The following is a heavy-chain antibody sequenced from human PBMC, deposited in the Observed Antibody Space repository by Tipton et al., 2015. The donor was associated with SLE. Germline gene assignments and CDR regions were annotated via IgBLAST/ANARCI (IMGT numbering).Heavy chain of an antibody. V-gene: IGHV4-30-4*08. CDR2: IYYSGST. CDR1: GGSISSGGYY. CDR3: ASYDFWSGRYYFDY. J-gene: IGHJ4*02. D-gene: IGHD3-3*01. Sequence: LRLSCTVSGGSISSGGYYWSWIRQHPGKGLEWIGYIYYSGSTYYNPSLKSRVTISVDTSKNQFSLKLSSVTAADTAVYYCASYDFWSGRYYFDYWGQGTLVTVSS.